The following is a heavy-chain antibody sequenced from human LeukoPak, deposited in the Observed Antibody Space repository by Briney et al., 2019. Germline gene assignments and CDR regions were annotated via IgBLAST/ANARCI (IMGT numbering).Heavy chain of an antibody. Sequence: GGSLRLSCAASGFTFSDYAMSWVRQAPGKGLEWVSTICGSCGNTHYADSVKGRFTISRDNSKSMLYLQMSSLRSEDTAVYYCARGATLLLYYYDSSGPEFDYWGQGTLVTASS. D-gene: IGHD3-22*01. CDR3: ARGATLLLYYYDSSGPEFDY. V-gene: IGHV3-23*01. CDR1: GFTFSDYA. CDR2: ICGSCGNT. J-gene: IGHJ4*02.